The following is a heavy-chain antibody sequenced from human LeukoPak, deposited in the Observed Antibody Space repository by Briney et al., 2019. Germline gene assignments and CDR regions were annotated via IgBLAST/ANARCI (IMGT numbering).Heavy chain of an antibody. Sequence: SETLSLTCTVSGGSISSYYWSWIRQPPGKGLEWIGYIYYSGSTNYNPSLKSRVTISVDTSKNQFSLKLSSVTAADTAVYYCAREGTYYYDSRDAFDTWGQGTMVTVSS. CDR2: IYYSGST. CDR1: GGSISSYY. V-gene: IGHV4-59*12. D-gene: IGHD3-22*01. J-gene: IGHJ3*02. CDR3: AREGTYYYDSRDAFDT.